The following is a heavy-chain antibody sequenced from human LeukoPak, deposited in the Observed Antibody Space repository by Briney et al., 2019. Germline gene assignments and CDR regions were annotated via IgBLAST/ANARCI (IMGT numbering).Heavy chain of an antibody. CDR2: VIPIFGAA. J-gene: IGHJ6*04. CDR1: GGTFTSYA. V-gene: IGHV1-69*01. D-gene: IGHD2-2*01. CDR3: ARPRYCSSTSCYWGYYGMDV. Sequence: GSSVKVSCNASGGTFTSYAISWVRQAPAQGHEWMGGVIPIFGAANYAQKFQGRVTITADESTSTDYMELSSLRSEDTAVYYCARPRYCSSTSCYWGYYGMDVWGKGTTVTVSS.